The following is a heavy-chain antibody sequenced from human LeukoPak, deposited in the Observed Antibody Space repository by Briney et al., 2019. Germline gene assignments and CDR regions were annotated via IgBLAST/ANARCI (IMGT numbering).Heavy chain of an antibody. CDR3: ATVVTARSDYFQH. Sequence: ASVKVSCKASGGTFSSYAISWVRQAPGQGLEWMGRIIPIFGTANYAQKFQGRVTITTDESTSTAYMELSSLRSEDTAVYYCATVVTARSDYFQHWGQGTLVTVSS. CDR2: IIPIFGTA. D-gene: IGHD2-21*02. CDR1: GGTFSSYA. V-gene: IGHV1-69*05. J-gene: IGHJ1*01.